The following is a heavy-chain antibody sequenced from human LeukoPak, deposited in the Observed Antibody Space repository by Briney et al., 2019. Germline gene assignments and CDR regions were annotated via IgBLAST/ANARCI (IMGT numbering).Heavy chain of an antibody. D-gene: IGHD1-26*01. CDR3: ARHDKNRGAAPDFDY. Sequence: PSETLSPTCTVSGGSISSYYWSWIRQPPGKGLEWLAYIYYSGTTNYNPSLKSRLTISVDTSKNQLSLRLSSVTAADTAVYYCARHDKNRGAAPDFDYWGQGTLVTVSS. CDR2: IYYSGTT. V-gene: IGHV4-59*08. CDR1: GGSISSYY. J-gene: IGHJ4*02.